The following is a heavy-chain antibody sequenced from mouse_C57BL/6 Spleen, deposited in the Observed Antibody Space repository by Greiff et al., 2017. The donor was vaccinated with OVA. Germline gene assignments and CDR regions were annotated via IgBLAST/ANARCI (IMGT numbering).Heavy chain of an antibody. Sequence: QVQLQQSGAELVKPGASVKISCKASGYAFSSYWMTWVKQRPGKGLEWIGQIYPGDGDTNYNGKFKGKATLTADKSSSTAYMQLSSLTSEDSAVYFCAIGDYSNSVFDYWGQGTTVTVSS. V-gene: IGHV1-80*01. CDR3: AIGDYSNSVFDY. J-gene: IGHJ2*01. CDR2: IYPGDGDT. CDR1: GYAFSSYW. D-gene: IGHD2-5*01.